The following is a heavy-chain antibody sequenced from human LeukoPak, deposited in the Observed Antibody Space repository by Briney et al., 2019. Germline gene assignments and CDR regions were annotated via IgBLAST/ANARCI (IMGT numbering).Heavy chain of an antibody. V-gene: IGHV4-38-2*01. CDR3: ARHSGYCSTPSCYDSWFDP. J-gene: IGHJ5*02. CDR2: IYQSGRT. D-gene: IGHD2-2*01. Sequence: SETLSPTXAVSGYSISSGYYWGWIRQPPGKGLEWIGNIYQSGRTYYNPSLKSRVTISVDPSKNQFSLKLNFVIAADTAVYYCARHSGYCSTPSCYDSWFDPWGQGALVTVSS. CDR1: GYSISSGYY.